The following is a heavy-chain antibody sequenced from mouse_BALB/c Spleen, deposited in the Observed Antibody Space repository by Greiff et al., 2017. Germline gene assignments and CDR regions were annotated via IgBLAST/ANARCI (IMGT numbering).Heavy chain of an antibody. D-gene: IGHD1-1*01. V-gene: IGHV1-31*01. CDR3: ARFPDYYGSSSFAY. CDR2: INPYNGAT. Sequence: DVKLQESGPELVKPGASVKISCKASGYSFTGYYMHWVKQSHVKSLEWIGRINPYNGATSYNQNFKDKASLTVDKSSSTAYMELHSLTSEDSAVYYCARFPDYYGSSSFAYWGQGTLVTVSA. J-gene: IGHJ3*01. CDR1: GYSFTGYY.